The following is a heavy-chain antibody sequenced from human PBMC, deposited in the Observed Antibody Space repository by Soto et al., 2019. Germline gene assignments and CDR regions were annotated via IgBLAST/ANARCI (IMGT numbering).Heavy chain of an antibody. CDR2: IKSRADGGIA. V-gene: IGHV3-15*01. CDR1: GFTFSNAW. J-gene: IGHJ4*02. D-gene: IGHD3-16*01. CDR3: ATLGGNLGAFDY. Sequence: EVQLVESGGGLVKPGGSLRLSCAASGFTFSNAWMSWVRQAPGKGLEWVGRIKSRADGGIADHAAPVKGRFAISRDDSKNTLYLQMNSLKTEDTAVYYCATLGGNLGAFDYWGQGTLVTVSS.